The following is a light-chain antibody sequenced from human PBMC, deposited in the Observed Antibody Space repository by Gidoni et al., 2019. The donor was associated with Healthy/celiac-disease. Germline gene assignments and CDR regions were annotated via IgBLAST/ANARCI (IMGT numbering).Light chain of an antibody. CDR1: QSVNSN. J-gene: IGKJ2*01. V-gene: IGKV3-15*01. Sequence: EIVMTQSPATLSVSPGERATLSCRASQSVNSNLAWYQQKPGQAPRLLIYGASTRATGIPARFSGSGSGTEFTLTISSLQSEDFAVYYCQQYNNWPPKYTFXQXTKLEIK. CDR2: GAS. CDR3: QQYNNWPPKYT.